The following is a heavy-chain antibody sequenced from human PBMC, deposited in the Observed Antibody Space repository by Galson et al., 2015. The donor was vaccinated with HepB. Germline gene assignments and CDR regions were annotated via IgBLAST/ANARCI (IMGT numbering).Heavy chain of an antibody. V-gene: IGHV3-33*06. Sequence: SLRLSCAASGFIFSNYGMHWVRQAPGKGLEWVALIWRDGTNKYYSDSVKGRFTISRDNSKNILYLQMNSLRAEDTAVYYCAKGDVWGSAARNYGMDVWGQGTTVTVS. CDR3: AKGDVWGSAARNYGMDV. CDR1: GFIFSNYG. D-gene: IGHD3-16*01. J-gene: IGHJ6*02. CDR2: IWRDGTNK.